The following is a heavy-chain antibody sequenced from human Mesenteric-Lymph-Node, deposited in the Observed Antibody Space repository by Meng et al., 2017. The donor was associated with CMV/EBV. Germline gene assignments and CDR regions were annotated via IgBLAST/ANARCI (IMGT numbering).Heavy chain of an antibody. V-gene: IGHV4-61*01. J-gene: IGHJ6*01. CDR1: VGSFGINNYD. CDR3: ARGTGIDYRFCLDV. CDR2: ISDNGNT. Sequence: SQTLSLTCDVPVGSFGINNYDWSWIRQPPGKGLEWIGYISDNGNTNYNPSLKSRVSILMDMSKSQFSLRLTSVTTADTAIYYCARGTGIDYRFCLDVWGQGTTVTVSS. D-gene: IGHD3-16*02.